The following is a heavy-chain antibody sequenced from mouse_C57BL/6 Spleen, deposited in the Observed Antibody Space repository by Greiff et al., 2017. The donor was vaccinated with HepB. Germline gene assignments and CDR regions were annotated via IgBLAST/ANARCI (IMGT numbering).Heavy chain of an antibody. CDR3: ARGYDGYYDYAMDY. CDR1: GYTFTNYW. D-gene: IGHD2-3*01. Sequence: VQLQQSGAELVRPGTSVKMSCKASGYTFTNYWIGWAKQRPGHGLEWIGDIYPGGGYTNYNEKFKGKATLTADKSSSTAYMQFSSLTSEDSAIYYSARGYDGYYDYAMDYWGQGTSVTVSS. J-gene: IGHJ4*01. CDR2: IYPGGGYT. V-gene: IGHV1-63*01.